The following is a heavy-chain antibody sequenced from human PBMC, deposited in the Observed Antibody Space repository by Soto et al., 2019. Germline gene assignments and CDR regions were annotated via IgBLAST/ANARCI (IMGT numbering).Heavy chain of an antibody. CDR3: ARMFIAAAGTVAFDI. Sequence: TETLSLTCAVYCGSFRGYYWSWIRQPPGKGLEWIGEINHSGSTNYNPSLKSRVTISVDTSKNQFSLKLSSVTAADTAVYYCARMFIAAAGTVAFDIWGQGTMVTVSS. V-gene: IGHV4-34*01. J-gene: IGHJ3*02. D-gene: IGHD6-13*01. CDR2: INHSGST. CDR1: CGSFRGYY.